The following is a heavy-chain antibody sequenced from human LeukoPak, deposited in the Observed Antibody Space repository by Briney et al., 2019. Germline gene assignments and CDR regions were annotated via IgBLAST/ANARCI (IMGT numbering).Heavy chain of an antibody. V-gene: IGHV1-46*01. CDR2: INPSGGST. Sequence: GASVKVSCKASGYTFTSYYMHWVRQAPGQGLEWMGIINPSGGSTSNAQKFQGRVTLTSDTSTSTVYMELSSLRSEDTAVYYCARDATASIAAAVPDYWGQGTLVTVSS. CDR3: ARDATASIAAAVPDY. CDR1: GYTFTSYY. D-gene: IGHD6-13*01. J-gene: IGHJ4*02.